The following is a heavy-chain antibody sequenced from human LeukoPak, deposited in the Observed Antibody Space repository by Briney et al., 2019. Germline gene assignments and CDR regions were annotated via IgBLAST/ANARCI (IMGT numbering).Heavy chain of an antibody. CDR3: ARVKEGIAQLARFDP. J-gene: IGHJ5*02. D-gene: IGHD6-13*01. Sequence: SETLSLTCAVSGGSISSYYWSWIRQPPGKGLEWIGYIYYSGSTNYNPSLKSRVTISVDTSKNQFSLKLSSVTAADTAVYYCARVKEGIAQLARFDPWGQGTLVTVSS. CDR1: GGSISSYY. V-gene: IGHV4-59*01. CDR2: IYYSGST.